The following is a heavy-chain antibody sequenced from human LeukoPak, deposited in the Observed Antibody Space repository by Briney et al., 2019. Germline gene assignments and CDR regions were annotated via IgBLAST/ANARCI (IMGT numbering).Heavy chain of an antibody. CDR1: GGSISSSSYY. D-gene: IGHD3-10*01. CDR3: ARRDYYGSGSDAFDI. CDR2: IYYSGST. Sequence: PSETLSLTCTVSGGSISSSSYYWGWIRQPPGKGLEWIGSIYYSGSTYYNPSLKSRVTISVDTSKNQFSLKLSSVTAADTAVYYCARRDYYGSGSDAFDIWGQGTMVTVSS. V-gene: IGHV4-39*01. J-gene: IGHJ3*02.